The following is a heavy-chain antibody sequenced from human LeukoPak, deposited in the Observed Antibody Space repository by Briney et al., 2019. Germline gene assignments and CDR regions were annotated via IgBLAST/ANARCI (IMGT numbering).Heavy chain of an antibody. CDR3: VRRKPGYYYLFDY. J-gene: IGHJ4*02. Sequence: SETLSLTCAVYGGSFSGYYWSWIRQPPGKGLEWIGEINHSGSTNYNPSLKSRVTISVDTSKNQFSLKLSSVTAADTAVYYCVRRKPGYYYLFDYWGQGTLVTVSS. D-gene: IGHD3-22*01. CDR2: INHSGST. CDR1: GGSFSGYY. V-gene: IGHV4-34*01.